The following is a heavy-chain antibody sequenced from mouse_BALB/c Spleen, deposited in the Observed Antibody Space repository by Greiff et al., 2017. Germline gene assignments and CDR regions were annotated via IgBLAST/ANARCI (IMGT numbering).Heavy chain of an antibody. CDR2: ISYSGST. V-gene: IGHV3-2*02. CDR1: GYSITSDYA. CDR3: ARRLAYFDY. Sequence: EVKLVESGPGLVKPSQSLSLTCTVTGYSITSDYAWNWIRQFPGNKLEWMGYISYSGSTSYNPSLKSRISITRDTSKNQFFLQLNSVTTEDTATYYCARRLAYFDYWGQGTTVTVSS. J-gene: IGHJ2*01. D-gene: IGHD3-2*02.